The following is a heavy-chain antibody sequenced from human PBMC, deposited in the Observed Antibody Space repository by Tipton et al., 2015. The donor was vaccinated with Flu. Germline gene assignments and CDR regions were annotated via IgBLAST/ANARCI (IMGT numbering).Heavy chain of an antibody. CDR1: GGSISTYY. CDR2: VYYSGNA. Sequence: LRLSCTVSGGSISTYYWGWIRQPPGKGLEWIGQVYYSGNADYNPSLKSRVTISVDTSNNQFSLDLRSVTAADTAVYYCARLSYYDVDLKNFYFDYWGQGALVTVSS. J-gene: IGHJ4*02. D-gene: IGHD3-10*02. CDR3: ARLSYYDVDLKNFYFDY. V-gene: IGHV4-59*01.